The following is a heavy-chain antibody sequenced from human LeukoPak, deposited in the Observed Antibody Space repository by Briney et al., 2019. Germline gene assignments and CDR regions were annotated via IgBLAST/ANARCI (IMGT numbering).Heavy chain of an antibody. CDR3: ARVNSGSPGRNDY. J-gene: IGHJ4*02. CDR1: GLTVSSNS. D-gene: IGHD1-14*01. CDR2: IYSGGGT. V-gene: IGHV3-53*01. Sequence: PGGSLRLSCAASGLTVSSNSMSWVRQAPGKGLDWVSFIYSGGGTYYADSVKGRFTISRDNSKNTLYHQMNSLRAEDTAVYYCARVNSGSPGRNDYWGQGTLVTVSS.